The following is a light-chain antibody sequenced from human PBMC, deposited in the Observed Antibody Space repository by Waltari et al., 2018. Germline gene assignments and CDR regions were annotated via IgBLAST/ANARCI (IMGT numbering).Light chain of an antibody. CDR2: KIS. V-gene: IGKV2-24*01. CDR3: KQATQFPLT. Sequence: DIVMTQTPPSSPVTLGQSASISCTSSQSLVNSSGNTYLSWLHQRPGQPPRLLIYKISNRLTGVPDRFSGSGAVTDFTLKISRVEPEDVGVYWCKQATQFPLTFGQGTRLEIK. CDR1: QSLVNSSGNTY. J-gene: IGKJ5*01.